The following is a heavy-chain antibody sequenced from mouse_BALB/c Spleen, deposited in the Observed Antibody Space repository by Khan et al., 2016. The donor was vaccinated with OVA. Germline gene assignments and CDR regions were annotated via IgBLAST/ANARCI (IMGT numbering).Heavy chain of an antibody. CDR3: ARPYYYGSSYDTMDA. Sequence: QVQLKESGAELVRPGTSVKMSCKAAGYTFTNYWIGWVKQRPGHGLEWIGDIYPGSGNTNYNEKFKGKATLTADTSSSTAYMQRSSLTSEDSAIYYCARPYYYGSSYDTMDAWGQGTSVTVSS. CDR2: IYPGSGNT. J-gene: IGHJ4*01. CDR1: GYTFTNYW. D-gene: IGHD1-1*01. V-gene: IGHV1-63*02.